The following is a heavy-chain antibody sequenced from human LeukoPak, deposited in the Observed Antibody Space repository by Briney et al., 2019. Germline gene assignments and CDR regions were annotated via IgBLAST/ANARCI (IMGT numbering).Heavy chain of an antibody. J-gene: IGHJ3*02. CDR3: ARLCSSTSCYGLGEAFDI. CDR2: IYYSGST. D-gene: IGHD2-2*01. V-gene: IGHV4-59*08. CDR1: GGSISSYY. Sequence: SETLSLTCTVSGGSISSYYWSWIRQPPGKGLEWIGYIYYSGSTNYNPSLKSRVTISVDTSKNQFSLKLSSVTAADTAVYYCARLCSSTSCYGLGEAFDIWGQGTMVTVSS.